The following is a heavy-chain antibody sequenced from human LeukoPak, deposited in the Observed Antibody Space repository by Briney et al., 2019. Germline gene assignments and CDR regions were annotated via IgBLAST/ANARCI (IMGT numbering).Heavy chain of an antibody. CDR2: INHTGIT. CDR1: GASFSAYY. CDR3: ARRTRFGDFIDY. J-gene: IGHJ4*02. Sequence: SETLSLTCAVSGASFSAYYWSWIGQPPEKGLEWLGEINHTGITDYNPSLKSRVTISVDTSKNQFSLRLSSVTAADSAVYYCARRTRFGDFIDYWGQGTLVTVSS. D-gene: IGHD3-10*01. V-gene: IGHV4-34*01.